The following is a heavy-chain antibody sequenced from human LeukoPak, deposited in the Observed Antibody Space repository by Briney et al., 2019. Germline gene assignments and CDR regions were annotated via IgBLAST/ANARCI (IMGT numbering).Heavy chain of an antibody. D-gene: IGHD2-2*02. CDR2: IKQDGSEK. CDR3: VRLYGY. Sequence: GGSLRLSCAASGFTFSGYWMSWVRQAPGKGLECVANIKQDGSEKYYVDSVKGRFTISRDNAESSLFLQMNSLRAEDTALYYCVRLYGYWGQGTLVTVSS. CDR1: GFTFSGYW. V-gene: IGHV3-7*01. J-gene: IGHJ4*02.